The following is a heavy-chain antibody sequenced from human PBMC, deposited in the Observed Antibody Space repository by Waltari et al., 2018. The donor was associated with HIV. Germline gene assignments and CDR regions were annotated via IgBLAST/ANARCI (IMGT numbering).Heavy chain of an antibody. V-gene: IGHV3-48*04. CDR2: ISNSGNTI. CDR1: GFSFSSYS. D-gene: IGHD5-18*01. CDR3: ARARGYSYGYEDY. J-gene: IGHJ4*02. Sequence: EVQLVESGGDLVQPGGSLRLTCAASGFSFSSYSMNWVRQAPGKGLNWMLYISNSGNTIDYADSVKGRFTISRDNAKNSLSLQMHSLRAEDTAVYYCARARGYSYGYEDYWGQGALVTVSS.